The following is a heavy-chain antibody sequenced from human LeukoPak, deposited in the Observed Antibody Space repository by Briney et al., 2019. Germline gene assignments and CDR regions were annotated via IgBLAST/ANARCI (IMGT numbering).Heavy chain of an antibody. J-gene: IGHJ4*02. V-gene: IGHV4-59*08. Sequence: PSETLSLTCTVSGASITTYYWSWIRQPPGKGLEWIGYIDYSGSTNYNPSLQSRVTISIDTSKNQFSLKLNSVTAADTAVYYCARLNGGGWGQGTLVTVSS. CDR1: GASITTYY. D-gene: IGHD2-21*01. CDR2: IDYSGST. CDR3: ARLNGGG.